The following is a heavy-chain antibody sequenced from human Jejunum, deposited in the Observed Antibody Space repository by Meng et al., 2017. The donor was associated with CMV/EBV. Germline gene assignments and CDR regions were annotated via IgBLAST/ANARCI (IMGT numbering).Heavy chain of an antibody. CDR2: IYPRDSEA. D-gene: IGHD2-2*01. CDR3: VRHGCTSTSCSLGWFDP. Sequence: FPTSFIGCVRQMPGKGLEWVGLIYPRDSEARYSPSFQGQVTISADKSINTAYLQWSSLKASDTAMYYCVRHGCTSTSCSLGWFDPWGQGTLVTVSS. V-gene: IGHV5-51*01. CDR1: FPTSF. J-gene: IGHJ5*02.